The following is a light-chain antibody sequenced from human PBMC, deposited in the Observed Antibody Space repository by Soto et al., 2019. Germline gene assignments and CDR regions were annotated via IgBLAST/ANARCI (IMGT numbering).Light chain of an antibody. V-gene: IGKV1-39*01. Sequence: DIELTQSPSSLSASVRGKVTITFRASQSIRSYLNWVQQKPGKAPKLLIYDASSLQTGVPSRFSGSGSGTDFTLTISSLQPEDLATYYCLESSSALTFGQGTRLEIK. CDR3: LESSSALT. CDR1: QSIRSY. J-gene: IGKJ5*01. CDR2: DAS.